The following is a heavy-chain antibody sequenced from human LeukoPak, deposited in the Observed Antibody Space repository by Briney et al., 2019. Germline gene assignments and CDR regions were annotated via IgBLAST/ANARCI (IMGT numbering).Heavy chain of an antibody. V-gene: IGHV4-61*01. CDR2: IYYSGST. Sequence: SETLSLTCTVSGGSVNSGSYYWNWIRQPPGKGLEWIGYIYYSGSTNYNPSLKSRVTISVDKSKNQFSLKLSSVTAADTAVYYCARDSSYYGMDVWGQGTTVTVSS. CDR3: ARDSSYYGMDV. J-gene: IGHJ6*02. CDR1: GGSVNSGSYY.